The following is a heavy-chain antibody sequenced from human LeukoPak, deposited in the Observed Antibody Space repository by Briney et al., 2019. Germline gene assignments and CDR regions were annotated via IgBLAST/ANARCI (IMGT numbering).Heavy chain of an antibody. V-gene: IGHV3-74*01. CDR2: IESDGSST. D-gene: IGHD6-19*01. J-gene: IGHJ4*02. CDR1: GFTFSNYW. Sequence: PGGSLRLSCAASGFTFSNYWMHWDRQAPGKGLVWVSRIESDGSSTSYADSVKGRFTISRDNAKNTLYLQMNSLRAEDTAEYFCARGGIAVTGTLRYDYWGQGTLVTVSS. CDR3: ARGGIAVTGTLRYDY.